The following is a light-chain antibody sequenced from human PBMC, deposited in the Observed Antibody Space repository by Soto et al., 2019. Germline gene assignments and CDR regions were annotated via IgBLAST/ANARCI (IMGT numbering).Light chain of an antibody. CDR3: QHRRDWPIT. Sequence: EIVLTQSPATLSLSPGERATLSCRASQSVRSSLAWFQQKPGQAPRLLIYDASNRATGIPARFSGSGSGTDFTLTISSLEPEDFAVYYCQHRRDWPITFGPGTKVDIK. J-gene: IGKJ3*01. CDR2: DAS. CDR1: QSVRSS. V-gene: IGKV3-11*01.